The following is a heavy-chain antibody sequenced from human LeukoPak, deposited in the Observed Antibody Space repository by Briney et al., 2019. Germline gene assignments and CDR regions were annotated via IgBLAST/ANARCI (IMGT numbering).Heavy chain of an antibody. D-gene: IGHD1-26*01. CDR2: ISSYDSSTI. CDR3: VRIQGIVGSY. V-gene: IGHV3-48*01. Sequence: GGSLRLSCAASGFTLSSYSMNWVRQAPGKGLEWVSYISSYDSSTIYYADSVKSRFTIPRDNAKNSLYLQMSSLRAEDTAVYYCVRIQGIVGSYWGQGTLVTVSS. J-gene: IGHJ4*02. CDR1: GFTLSSYS.